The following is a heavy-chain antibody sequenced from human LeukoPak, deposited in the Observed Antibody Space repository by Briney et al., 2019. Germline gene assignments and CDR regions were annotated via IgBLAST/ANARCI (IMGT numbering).Heavy chain of an antibody. Sequence: ASVKVSCKVSGYSLSELSIHWVRQAPGKGLEWMGGFDPEDDEAIYAQSLQGRVTMTEDTSTDTAYMELSGLTSDDAAVYYCATDVTGTAPYDFWGQGTLVTVSS. D-gene: IGHD1-1*01. V-gene: IGHV1-24*01. CDR2: FDPEDDEA. CDR3: ATDVTGTAPYDF. J-gene: IGHJ4*02. CDR1: GYSLSELS.